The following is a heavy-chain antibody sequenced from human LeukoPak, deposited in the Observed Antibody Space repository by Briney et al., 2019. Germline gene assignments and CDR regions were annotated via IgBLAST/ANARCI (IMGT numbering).Heavy chain of an antibody. J-gene: IGHJ6*03. CDR3: AGVNLAFYYYMDV. CDR2: IFRSGST. CDR1: GGSISSSSYY. V-gene: IGHV4-39*07. D-gene: IGHD3-16*01. Sequence: SETLSLTCTVSGGSISSSSYYWGWIRQPPGTGLEWIGSIFRSGSTYYNPSLKSRVTISVDTSKNQFSLKLSSVTAADTAVYYCAGVNLAFYYYMDVWGKGTTVTVSS.